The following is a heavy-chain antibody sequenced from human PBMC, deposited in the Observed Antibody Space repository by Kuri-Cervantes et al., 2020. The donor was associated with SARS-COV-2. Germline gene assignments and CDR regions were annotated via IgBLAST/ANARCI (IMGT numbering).Heavy chain of an antibody. CDR2: INPNSGGT. CDR3: ASSGITGTLTGFDY. J-gene: IGHJ4*02. Sequence: GGSLRLSCKASGYTFTSYDINWVRQATGQGLEWMGWINPNSGGTNYAQKFQGRVTMTRDTSISTAYMELSRLRSDDTAVYYCASSGITGTLTGFDYWGQGTLVTVSS. D-gene: IGHD1/OR15-1a*01. V-gene: IGHV1-2*02. CDR1: GYTFTSYD.